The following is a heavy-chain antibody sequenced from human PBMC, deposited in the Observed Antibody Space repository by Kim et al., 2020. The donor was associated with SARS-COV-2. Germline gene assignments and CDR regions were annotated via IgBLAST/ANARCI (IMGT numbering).Heavy chain of an antibody. D-gene: IGHD3-10*01. CDR1: GFTFSNAW. J-gene: IGHJ6*02. V-gene: IGHV3-15*01. Sequence: GGSLRLSCAASGFTFSNAWMSWVRQAPGKGLQWVGRIKSKTDGGTTDYAAPVKGRFTISRDDSKNTLYLQMNSLKTEDTAVYYVWFGEYPWGYYYGMDVWGQGTTVTVSS. CDR3: WFGEYPWGYYYGMDV. CDR2: IKSKTDGGTT.